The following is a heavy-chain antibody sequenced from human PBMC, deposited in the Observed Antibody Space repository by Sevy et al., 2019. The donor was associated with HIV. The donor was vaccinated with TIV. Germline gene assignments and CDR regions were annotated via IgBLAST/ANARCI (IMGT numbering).Heavy chain of an antibody. D-gene: IGHD5-18*01. CDR1: GFTFSSYA. V-gene: IGHV3-30-3*01. CDR3: AREGYSYGNDY. Sequence: GGSLRLSCAASGFTFSSYAKHWVRQAPGTGQGWVAVISYDGSNKYYADSVKDRFTISRVNSKNTLYLQMNSLGAEDTAVYYCAREGYSYGNDYWGQGTLVTVSS. CDR2: ISYDGSNK. J-gene: IGHJ4*02.